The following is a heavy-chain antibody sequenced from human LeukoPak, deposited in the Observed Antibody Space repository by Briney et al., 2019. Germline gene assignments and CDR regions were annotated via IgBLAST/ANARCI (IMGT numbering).Heavy chain of an antibody. Sequence: ASVKVSCKASGYTFTNYGITWVRQAPGQGLEWMGWISGYQGSTKYAQNFQGRVTMTIDTSTSTAYMELSSLRSEDTAVYYCATGRAWDLLPYWGQGTLVIVSS. J-gene: IGHJ4*02. CDR2: ISGYQGST. D-gene: IGHD1-26*01. CDR1: GYTFTNYG. CDR3: ATGRAWDLLPY. V-gene: IGHV1-18*01.